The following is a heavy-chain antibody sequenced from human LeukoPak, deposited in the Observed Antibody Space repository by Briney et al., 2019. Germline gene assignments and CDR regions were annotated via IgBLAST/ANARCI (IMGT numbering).Heavy chain of an antibody. D-gene: IGHD2-2*01. J-gene: IGHJ4*02. CDR2: IYPGDSDT. V-gene: IGHV5-51*01. CDR3: ARRQGCSSTSCPRDY. CDR1: GYSFTTYW. Sequence: GESLKISRRGSGYSFTTYWIGWVRQVPGKGLEWMGIIYPGDSDTIYSPSFQGEVTMSVDKSINTAYLQWSSLKASDTAMYYCARRQGCSSTSCPRDYWGQGTLVSVSS.